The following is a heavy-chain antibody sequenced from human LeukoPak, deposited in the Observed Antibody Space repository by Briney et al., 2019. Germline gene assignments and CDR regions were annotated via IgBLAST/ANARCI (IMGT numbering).Heavy chain of an antibody. CDR2: ISYDGSNK. Sequence: PGGSLRLSCAASGFTFSSYGMHWVRQAPGKGLEWVAVISYDGSNKYYAESVKGRFTISRDNSKNTLYLQMNSLRAEDTAVYYCATNYYHSTDFFYFDYWGQGTLVTVSS. CDR3: ATNYYHSTDFFYFDY. D-gene: IGHD3-22*01. J-gene: IGHJ4*02. V-gene: IGHV3-30*03. CDR1: GFTFSSYG.